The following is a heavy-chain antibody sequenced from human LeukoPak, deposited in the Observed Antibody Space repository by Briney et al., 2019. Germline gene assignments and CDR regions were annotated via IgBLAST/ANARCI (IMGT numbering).Heavy chain of an antibody. Sequence: GGSLRLSCAASGFTFSSYEMNWVRQAPGKGLEWVSYISSSGSTIYYADSVKGRFTISRDNAKNSPYLQMNSLRAEDTAVYYCARELGGYYDYWGQGTLVTVSS. CDR2: ISSSGSTI. J-gene: IGHJ4*02. CDR3: ARELGGYYDY. D-gene: IGHD3-22*01. V-gene: IGHV3-48*03. CDR1: GFTFSSYE.